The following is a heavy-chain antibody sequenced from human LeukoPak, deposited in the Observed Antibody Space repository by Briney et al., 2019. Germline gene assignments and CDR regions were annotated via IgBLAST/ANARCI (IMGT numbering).Heavy chain of an antibody. D-gene: IGHD3-22*01. Sequence: GGSLRLSCAASGFTFSSYAMSWVRQAPGKGLEWVSAISGSGGSTYYADSVKGRFTISRDNSKNTLYLQMNSLRAEDTAVYYCAKDLIPYDSSGYGNFDYWGQGTLVTVSS. CDR2: ISGSGGST. CDR3: AKDLIPYDSSGYGNFDY. J-gene: IGHJ4*02. V-gene: IGHV3-23*01. CDR1: GFTFSSYA.